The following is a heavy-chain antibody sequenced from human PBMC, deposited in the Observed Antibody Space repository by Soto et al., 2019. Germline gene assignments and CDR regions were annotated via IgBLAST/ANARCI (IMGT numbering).Heavy chain of an antibody. CDR3: ARWYSSSWYFDY. CDR2: IYYSGST. J-gene: IGHJ4*02. CDR1: GGSISSGGYY. V-gene: IGHV4-31*03. D-gene: IGHD6-13*01. Sequence: QVQLQESGPGLVKPSQTLSLTCTVSGGSISSGGYYWSWIRQHPGKGLEWIGYIYYSGSTYYNPSLKSRXXIXVXXSKNQFSLKLSSVTAADTAVYYCARWYSSSWYFDYWGQGTLVTVSS.